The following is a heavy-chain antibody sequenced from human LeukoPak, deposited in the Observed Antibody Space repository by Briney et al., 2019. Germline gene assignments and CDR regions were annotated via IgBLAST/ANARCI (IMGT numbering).Heavy chain of an antibody. V-gene: IGHV3-7*01. CDR3: XXXGGSSGWYY. J-gene: IGHJ4*02. Sequence: SXXTLXXXWMTWVRQAPGKGLEWVAHIKQDGSEKYYVDSVKGRFTISRDKXKKSLYVQMNSLRVEETAGYYSXXXGGSSGWYYWGQGTLVTVSS. CDR2: IKQDGSEK. CDR1: XXTLXXXW. D-gene: IGHD6-19*01.